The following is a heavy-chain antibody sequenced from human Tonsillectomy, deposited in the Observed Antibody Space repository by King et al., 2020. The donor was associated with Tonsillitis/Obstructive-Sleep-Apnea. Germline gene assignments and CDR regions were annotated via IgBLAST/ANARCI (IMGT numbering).Heavy chain of an antibody. CDR2: IYYSGST. V-gene: IGHV4-59*01. D-gene: IGHD3-10*01. J-gene: IGHJ4*02. CDR3: ARRTRGVIPSFDY. CDR1: GGSISSYY. Sequence: QLQESGPGLEKPSETLSLTCTVSGGSISSYYWSWIRQPPGKGLEWIGYIYYSGSTNYNPSLKSRVTISVDTSKNQFSLKLSSVTAADTAVYYCARRTRGVIPSFDYWGQGTLVTVSS.